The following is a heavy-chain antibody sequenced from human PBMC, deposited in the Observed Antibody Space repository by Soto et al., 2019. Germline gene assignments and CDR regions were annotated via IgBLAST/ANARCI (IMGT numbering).Heavy chain of an antibody. V-gene: IGHV4-39*01. CDR1: GGSISSSSYY. D-gene: IGHD1-1*01. J-gene: IGHJ4*02. CDR2: IYYSGST. CDR3: ARHLFNWNVKVDY. Sequence: KTSETLSLTCTVSGGSISSSSYYWGWIRQPPGKGLEWIGSIYYSGSTYYNPSLKSRVTISVDTSKNQFSLKLSSVTAADTAVYYCARHLFNWNVKVDYWGQGTLVTVSS.